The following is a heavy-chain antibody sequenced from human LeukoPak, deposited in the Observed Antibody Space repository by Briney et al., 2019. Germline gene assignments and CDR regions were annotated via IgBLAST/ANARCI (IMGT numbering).Heavy chain of an antibody. CDR3: ARTGYNYGTPLNY. CDR2: ITDSGTGT. Sequence: GESLKISCKGSGYTFTNYWIGWVRQVPGKGLEWVSGITDSGTGTYYADSVKGRFTISRDNSKNTVYLQMSSLRAEDTAVYYCARTGYNYGTPLNYWGQGTLVTVSS. V-gene: IGHV3-23*01. J-gene: IGHJ4*02. D-gene: IGHD5-18*01. CDR1: GYTFTNYW.